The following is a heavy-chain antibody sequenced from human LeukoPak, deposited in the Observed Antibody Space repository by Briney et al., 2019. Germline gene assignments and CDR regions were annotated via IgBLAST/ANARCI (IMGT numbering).Heavy chain of an antibody. CDR2: IYDSGST. V-gene: IGHV4-39*07. CDR3: ARAKIYYDSRYFDY. D-gene: IGHD3-22*01. CDR1: GGSIRSSYYY. Sequence: SETLSLTCTVSGGSIRSSYYYWGWIRQPPGKGLEWIGSIYDSGSTYYNPSLKSRATISVDTSKNQFSLKLNSVTAADTAMYYCARAKIYYDSRYFDYWGQGTLVTVSS. J-gene: IGHJ4*02.